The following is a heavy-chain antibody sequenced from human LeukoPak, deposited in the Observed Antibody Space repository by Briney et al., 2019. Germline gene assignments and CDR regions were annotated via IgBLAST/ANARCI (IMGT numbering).Heavy chain of an antibody. CDR1: GFTLSSYA. D-gene: IGHD4-17*01. J-gene: IGHJ4*02. Sequence: PGGSLRLSCAASGFTLSSYAMHWVRQAPGKGLEWVAIISYDESNKFYADSVKGRFTISGDNSKNTLYLQMNSLRAEDTAIYYCARDFGLYGDYLFDYWGQGTLVTVSS. CDR3: ARDFGLYGDYLFDY. V-gene: IGHV3-30*04. CDR2: ISYDESNK.